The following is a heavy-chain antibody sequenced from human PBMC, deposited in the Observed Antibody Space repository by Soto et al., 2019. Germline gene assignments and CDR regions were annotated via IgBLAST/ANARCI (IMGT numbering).Heavy chain of an antibody. V-gene: IGHV1-2*02. CDR3: ARGGYDTMILGIGY. D-gene: IGHD5-12*01. CDR2: INPNSGDR. Sequence: ASVKVSCKASGYTFTDYYMHWVRQAPGQGLEWMGWINPNSGDRKYAQKFQGRVTMTRDTSVTTTAYMQLNSPRSDDTAVYYCARGGYDTMILGIGYWGQGTLVTVSS. CDR1: GYTFTDYY. J-gene: IGHJ4*02.